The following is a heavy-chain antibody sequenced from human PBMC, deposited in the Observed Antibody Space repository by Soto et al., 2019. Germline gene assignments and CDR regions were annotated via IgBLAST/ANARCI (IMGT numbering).Heavy chain of an antibody. Sequence: SETLSLTCTVSRGSINNYYWTLIRQPPGKGLEWIGYVSYSGRTNYNPSLKSRVNMFVDKSKNQFSLNLTSVTAADTAVYYCARSSMVPVDYFDFWGQGTVVTVSS. D-gene: IGHD3-10*01. V-gene: IGHV4-59*01. CDR2: VSYSGRT. CDR1: RGSINNYY. J-gene: IGHJ4*02. CDR3: ARSSMVPVDYFDF.